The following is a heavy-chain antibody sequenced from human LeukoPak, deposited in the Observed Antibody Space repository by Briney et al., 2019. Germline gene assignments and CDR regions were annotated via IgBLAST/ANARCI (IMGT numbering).Heavy chain of an antibody. J-gene: IGHJ4*02. CDR3: ARDGCSGGSCYDY. V-gene: IGHV4-34*01. Sequence: SETLSLTCAVYGGSFSGYYWSWIRQPPGKGLEWIGEINHSGSTNYNPSLKSRVTISVDTSKNQFSLKLSSVTAADTAVYYCARDGCSGGSCYDYWGQGTLVTVSS. D-gene: IGHD2-15*01. CDR1: GGSFSGYY. CDR2: INHSGST.